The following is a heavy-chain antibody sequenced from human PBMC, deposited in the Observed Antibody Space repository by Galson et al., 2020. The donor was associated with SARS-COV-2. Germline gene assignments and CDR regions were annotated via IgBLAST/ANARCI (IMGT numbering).Heavy chain of an antibody. J-gene: IGHJ4*02. CDR3: ARVVLRSWALDY. Sequence: GGSLRISCAASGFTFSTYGMHWVRQAPGKGLEWVAVIWYDGTNKYYADSVKGRFTISSDNSKNTLYLQMNSLRAEDTAVYYCARVVLRSWALDYWGQGTLVTVSS. V-gene: IGHV3-33*08. CDR2: IWYDGTNK. CDR1: GFTFSTYG. D-gene: IGHD3-22*01.